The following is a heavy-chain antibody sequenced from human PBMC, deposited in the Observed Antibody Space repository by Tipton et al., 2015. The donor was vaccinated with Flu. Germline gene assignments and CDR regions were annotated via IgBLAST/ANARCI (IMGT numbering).Heavy chain of an antibody. J-gene: IGHJ4*02. D-gene: IGHD3-10*01. CDR1: GFDFINYW. CDR3: ATYASGSYSFDY. Sequence: GSLRLSCAASGFDFINYWMYWVRQVPGKGLVWASRISGDGDLTSYAESVKGRFSVTRDNARNTVFLQMDSLRVEDTAVYYCATYASGSYSFDYWGPGTVVTVSP. V-gene: IGHV3-74*01. CDR2: ISGDGDLT.